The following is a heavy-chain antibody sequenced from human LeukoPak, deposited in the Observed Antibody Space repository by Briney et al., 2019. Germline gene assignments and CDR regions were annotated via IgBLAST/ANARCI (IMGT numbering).Heavy chain of an antibody. CDR3: ARDGLSLYYDSSGSFDY. D-gene: IGHD3-22*01. J-gene: IGHJ4*02. Sequence: ASVKVSCKASGYTFTSYAMHWVRQAPGQRLEWMGWINAGNGNTKYSQKFQGRVTITADESTSTAYMELSSLRSEDTAVYYCARDGLSLYYDSSGSFDYWGQGTLVTVSS. V-gene: IGHV1-3*01. CDR2: INAGNGNT. CDR1: GYTFTSYA.